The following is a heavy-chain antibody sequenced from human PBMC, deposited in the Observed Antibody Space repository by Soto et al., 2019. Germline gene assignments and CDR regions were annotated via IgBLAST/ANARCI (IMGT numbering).Heavy chain of an antibody. CDR3: ARDGSVHNWDPEAGMDV. D-gene: IGHD1-20*01. V-gene: IGHV3-74*01. CDR1: GFTFSNYW. Sequence: GGSLRLSCAASGFTFSNYWMHWVRQIPGQGLLWVSHIDSDGSSTSYADSVKGRFTISRDNAKNSLYLQMNSLRAEDTAVYYCARDGSVHNWDPEAGMDVWGQGTTVTVSS. J-gene: IGHJ6*02. CDR2: IDSDGSST.